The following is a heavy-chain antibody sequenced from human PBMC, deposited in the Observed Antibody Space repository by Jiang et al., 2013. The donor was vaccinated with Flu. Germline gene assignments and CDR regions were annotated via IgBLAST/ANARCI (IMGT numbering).Heavy chain of an antibody. Sequence: RLSCAASGFTFSSYAMHWVRQAPGKGLEWVAVISYDGSNKYYADSVKGRFTISRDNSKNTLYLQMNSLRAEDTAVYYCARRIRGLVRGEDYYGMDVWGQGTTVTVSS. CDR1: GFTFSSYA. CDR3: ARRIRGLVRGEDYYGMDV. V-gene: IGHV3-30*04. CDR2: ISYDGSNK. J-gene: IGHJ6*02. D-gene: IGHD1-26*01.